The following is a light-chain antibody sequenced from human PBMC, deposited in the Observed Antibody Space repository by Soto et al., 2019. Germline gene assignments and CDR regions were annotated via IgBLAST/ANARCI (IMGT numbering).Light chain of an antibody. CDR2: KIS. CDR3: MQGTHWPFT. CDR1: QGLVNSDVNIY. J-gene: IGKJ2*01. Sequence: EVVMTQSPLSLPVTLGQPASISCKSTQGLVNSDVNIYLNWFHQRPGQSPRRLMHKISDRDSGVPDRFSGSGSCTDFTLEISTVETEDGVIYYCMQGTHWPFTFGQGTQLESK. V-gene: IGKV2-30*01.